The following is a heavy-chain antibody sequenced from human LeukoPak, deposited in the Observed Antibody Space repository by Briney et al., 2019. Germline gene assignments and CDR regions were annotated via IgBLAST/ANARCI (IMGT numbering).Heavy chain of an antibody. V-gene: IGHV1-46*01. CDR1: GYIFTSYY. D-gene: IGHD3-10*01. CDR2: INPSGGSI. J-gene: IGHJ4*02. Sequence: ASVKVSCKASGYIFTSYYMYWVRQAPGQGLEWMGIINPSGGSIRYAQKFQGRVTMTTDTSTSTSYMELRSLRSDDTAVYYCARDGNRRTTYYYGSGSDYWGQGTLVTVSS. CDR3: ARDGNRRTTYYYGSGSDY.